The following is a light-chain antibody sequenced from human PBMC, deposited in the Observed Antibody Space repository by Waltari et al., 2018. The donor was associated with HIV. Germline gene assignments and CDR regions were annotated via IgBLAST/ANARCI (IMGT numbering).Light chain of an antibody. V-gene: IGLV2-14*03. Sequence: QSALTQPASVSGSPGQSITISCTGTSSYVAGYDSVSWYQQHPGKAPKLMIFDVSNRPSGVSNRFSGSKSGNTVSLTISGLQAEDEADYYCSSYTSSSALDVVFGGGTKLTVL. CDR3: SSYTSSSALDVV. J-gene: IGLJ2*01. CDR2: DVS. CDR1: SSYVAGYDS.